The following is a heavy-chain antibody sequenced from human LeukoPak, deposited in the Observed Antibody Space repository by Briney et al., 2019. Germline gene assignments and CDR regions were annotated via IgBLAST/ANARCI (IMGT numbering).Heavy chain of an antibody. V-gene: IGHV1-8*03. CDR2: INPNSGNT. Sequence: ASVKVSCKASGGTFSSYAISWVRQAPGQGLEWMGWINPNSGNTGYAQKFQGRVTITRNTSIGTAYMELSSLSSEDTAVYYCARGIVVVPAAIYWFDPWGQGTLVTVSS. D-gene: IGHD2-2*01. CDR1: GGTFSSYA. J-gene: IGHJ5*02. CDR3: ARGIVVVPAAIYWFDP.